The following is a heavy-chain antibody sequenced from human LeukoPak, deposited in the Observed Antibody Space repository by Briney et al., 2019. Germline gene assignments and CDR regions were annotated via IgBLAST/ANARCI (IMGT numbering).Heavy chain of an antibody. Sequence: SVKVSCKASGGTFSSCAISWVRQAPGQGLEWMGRIIPIFGTANYAQKFQGRVTITTDESTSTAHMELSSLRSEDTAVYYCARDRPYSSSWYYWGQGTLVTVSS. CDR1: GGTFSSCA. D-gene: IGHD6-13*01. CDR2: IIPIFGTA. V-gene: IGHV1-69*05. J-gene: IGHJ4*02. CDR3: ARDRPYSSSWYY.